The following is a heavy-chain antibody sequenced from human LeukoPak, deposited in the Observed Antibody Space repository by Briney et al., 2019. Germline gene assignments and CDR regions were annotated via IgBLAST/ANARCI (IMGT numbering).Heavy chain of an antibody. Sequence: SETLSLTCTVSGGSISSGSYYWGWIRQPPGKGLEWIGSIYYSGSTYYNPSLKSRVSISIDTSKNQFSLKLSSVTAADTAVYFSARNGWTGTDILTGYFELGAFEIWGQGTMVTVSS. D-gene: IGHD3-9*01. J-gene: IGHJ3*02. CDR3: ARNGWTGTDILTGYFELGAFEI. CDR1: GGSISSGSYY. V-gene: IGHV4-39*01. CDR2: IYYSGST.